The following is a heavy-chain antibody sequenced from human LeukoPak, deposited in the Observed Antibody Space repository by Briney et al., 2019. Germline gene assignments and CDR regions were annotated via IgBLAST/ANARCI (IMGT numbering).Heavy chain of an antibody. CDR2: MNPNSGNT. V-gene: IGHV1-8*02. Sequence: GASVKVSCKASGYTFTSYGINWVRQATGQGLEWMGWMNPNSGNTGYAQKFQGRVTMTRNTSINTAYMELSSLRSEDTAVYYCARGLRYFDWLLLSVLDYWGQGTLVTVSS. CDR1: GYTFTSYG. D-gene: IGHD3-9*01. J-gene: IGHJ4*02. CDR3: ARGLRYFDWLLLSVLDY.